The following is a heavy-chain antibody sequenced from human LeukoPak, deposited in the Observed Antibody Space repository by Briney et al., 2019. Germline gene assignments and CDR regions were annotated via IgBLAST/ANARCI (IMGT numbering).Heavy chain of an antibody. CDR3: ARGAQARRSWYHRPKFDP. CDR1: GFTFSSYG. Sequence: RGSLRLSCAASGFTFSSYGMHWVREAPGKGLEGGAVICYDGSNKYYADSVKGRFTISRDNSKNTLYLQMNSLRAEDTAVYYCARGAQARRSWYHRPKFDPWGQGTLVTASS. CDR2: ICYDGSNK. J-gene: IGHJ5*02. D-gene: IGHD6-13*01. V-gene: IGHV3-33*01.